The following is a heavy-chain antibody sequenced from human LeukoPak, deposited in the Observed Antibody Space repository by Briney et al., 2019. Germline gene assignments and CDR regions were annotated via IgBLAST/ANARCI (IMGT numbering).Heavy chain of an antibody. D-gene: IGHD3-3*01. CDR1: GYTFTGYA. Sequence: ASVKVSCKASGYTFTGYAMNWVRQAPGQGLEWMGWINTNTGNPMYAQGFTGRFVFSLDTSVSTAYLQISSLKAEDTAVYYCARDGGVATYDYWGQGTLVTVFS. V-gene: IGHV7-4-1*02. J-gene: IGHJ4*02. CDR3: ARDGGVATYDY. CDR2: INTNTGNP.